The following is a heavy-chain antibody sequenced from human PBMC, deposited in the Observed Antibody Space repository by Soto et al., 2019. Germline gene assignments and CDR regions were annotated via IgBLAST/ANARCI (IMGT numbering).Heavy chain of an antibody. CDR3: TRVPCSGGSCYSVSFGYYYGMDV. V-gene: IGHV3-49*03. J-gene: IGHJ6*02. D-gene: IGHD2-15*01. CDR1: GFTFGDYA. CDR2: IRSKAYGGTT. Sequence: GGSLRLSCTASGFTFGDYAMSWFRQAPGKGLEWVGFIRSKAYGGTTEYAASVNGRFTISRDDSKSIAYLQMNSLKTEDTAVYYCTRVPCSGGSCYSVSFGYYYGMDVWGQGTTVTVSS.